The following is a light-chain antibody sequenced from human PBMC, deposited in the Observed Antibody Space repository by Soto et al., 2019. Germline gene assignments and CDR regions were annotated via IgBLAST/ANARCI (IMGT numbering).Light chain of an antibody. V-gene: IGKV1-5*03. CDR2: KAS. CDR1: QSISSW. Sequence: XIQMTQSPSTLSASVGDRVTITCRASQSISSWLAWYQQKPGKAPKLLIYKASSLESGVPSRFSGSGSGTEFTLTISSLQPDDFATYYCQQYNSYWTFGQGTKVDIK. J-gene: IGKJ1*01. CDR3: QQYNSYWT.